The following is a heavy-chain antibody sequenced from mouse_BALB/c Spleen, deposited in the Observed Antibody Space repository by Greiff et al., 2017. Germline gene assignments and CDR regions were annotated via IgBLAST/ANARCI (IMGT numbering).Heavy chain of an antibody. CDR1: GFTFSDFY. D-gene: IGHD2-10*02. V-gene: IGHV7-1*02. CDR2: SRNKANDYTT. CDR3: ARDAPYGNGAY. J-gene: IGHJ3*01. Sequence: DVKLVESGGGLVQPGGSLRLSCATSGFTFSDFYMEWVRQPPGKRLEWIAASRNKANDYTTEYSASVKGRFIVSRDTSQSILYLQMNALRAEDTAIYYCARDAPYGNGAYWGQGTLVTVSA.